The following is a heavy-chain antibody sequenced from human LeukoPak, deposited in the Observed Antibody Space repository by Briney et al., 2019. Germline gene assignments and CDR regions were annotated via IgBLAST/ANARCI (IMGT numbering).Heavy chain of an antibody. Sequence: GGSLRLSCAASGFTFSSYAMHWVRQAPGKGLEWVAVISYDGSNKYYADSVKGRFTISRDNSKNTLYLQMNSLRAEDTAVYYCARSAAGYSYGLYFDYWGQGTLVTVSS. V-gene: IGHV3-30*04. CDR1: GFTFSSYA. J-gene: IGHJ4*02. CDR2: ISYDGSNK. CDR3: ARSAAGYSYGLYFDY. D-gene: IGHD5-18*01.